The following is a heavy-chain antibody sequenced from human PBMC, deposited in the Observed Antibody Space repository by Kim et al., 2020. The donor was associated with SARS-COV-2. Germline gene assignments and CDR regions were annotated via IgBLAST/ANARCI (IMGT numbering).Heavy chain of an antibody. CDR2: IKSKTDGGTT. CDR3: TTAVDGSGWYEWRDAFDI. J-gene: IGHJ3*02. Sequence: GGSLRLSCAASGFTFSNAWMSWVRQAPGKGLEWVGRIKSKTDGGTTDYAAPVKGRFTISRDDSKNTLYLQMNSLKTEDTAVYYCTTAVDGSGWYEWRDAFDIWGQGTMVTVSS. V-gene: IGHV3-15*01. D-gene: IGHD6-19*01. CDR1: GFTFSNAW.